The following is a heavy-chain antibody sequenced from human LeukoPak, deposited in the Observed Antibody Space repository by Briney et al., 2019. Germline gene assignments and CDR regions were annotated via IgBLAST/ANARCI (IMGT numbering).Heavy chain of an antibody. CDR1: GFSLSPSGVG. Sequence: SGPTLVNPTQTLTLTCTFSGFSLSPSGVGVGWIRQPPGKALEWLALIYWNDDKRYSPSLKSRLTITKDTSKNQVVLTMTNMDPVHTATYYCAHRLKPLDLNDYFDYWGQGTLVTVSS. J-gene: IGHJ4*02. V-gene: IGHV2-5*01. CDR3: AHRLKPLDLNDYFDY. D-gene: IGHD1-7*01. CDR2: IYWNDDK.